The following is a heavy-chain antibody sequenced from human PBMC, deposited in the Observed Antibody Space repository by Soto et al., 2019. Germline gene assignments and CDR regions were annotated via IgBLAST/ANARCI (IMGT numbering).Heavy chain of an antibody. D-gene: IGHD6-13*01. Sequence: QVQLQQWGAGLLKPSETLSLTGAFYGGSVSVPNYYWSWIRQPPVKGLEWSGEMSHSGGSHFNPSIKSRVTLSVDTSTNQFSMKMRSATAADTALYYCARVQRGIAPTAVDALDIWGPGTMVIVSS. V-gene: IGHV4-34*01. CDR2: MSHSGGS. CDR1: GGSVSVPNYY. CDR3: ARVQRGIAPTAVDALDI. J-gene: IGHJ3*02.